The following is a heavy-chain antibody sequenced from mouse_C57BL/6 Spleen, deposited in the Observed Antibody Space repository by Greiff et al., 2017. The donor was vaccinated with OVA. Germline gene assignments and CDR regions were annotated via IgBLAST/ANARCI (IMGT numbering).Heavy chain of an antibody. J-gene: IGHJ2*01. V-gene: IGHV1-69*01. Sequence: QVQLKQPGAELVMPGASVKLSCKASGYTFTSYWMHWVKQRPGQGLEWIGEIDPSDSYTNYNQKFKGKATLTVDKSSSTAYMQLSILTSEDSAVYYCAIYYGRSSDYWGKGTTLTVSS. CDR1: GYTFTSYW. CDR3: AIYYGRSSDY. CDR2: IDPSDSYT. D-gene: IGHD1-1*01.